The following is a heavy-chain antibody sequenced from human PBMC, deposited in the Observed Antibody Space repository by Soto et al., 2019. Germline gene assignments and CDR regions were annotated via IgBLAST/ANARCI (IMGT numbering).Heavy chain of an antibody. CDR2: IWYDGSNK. V-gene: IGHV3-33*06. J-gene: IGHJ6*02. D-gene: IGHD3-22*01. CDR3: ANLYYYDSSGYFPPLDV. CDR1: GFTFSSYG. Sequence: QVQLVESGGGVVQPRRSLRLSCAASGFTFSSYGMHWVRQAPGKGLEWVAVIWYDGSNKYYADSVKGRFTISRDNSKNTLYLQMNGLRAEDTAVYYCANLYYYDSSGYFPPLDVWGQGTTVTVSS.